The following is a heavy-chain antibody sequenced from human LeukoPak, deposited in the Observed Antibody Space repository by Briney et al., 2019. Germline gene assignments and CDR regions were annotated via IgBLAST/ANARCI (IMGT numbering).Heavy chain of an antibody. CDR2: ISGDGSKT. CDR3: AKVRPTRFVESSGWLELGY. J-gene: IGHJ4*02. D-gene: IGHD6-19*01. V-gene: IGHV3-43*02. Sequence: GGSLRLSCAASGFTFDDYAMHWVRQAPGKGLEWVSLISGDGSKTYHADSVKGRFTISRDNSKNSLYLQMNSLRTEDTAFYYCAKVRPTRFVESSGWLELGYWGQGTLVTVSS. CDR1: GFTFDDYA.